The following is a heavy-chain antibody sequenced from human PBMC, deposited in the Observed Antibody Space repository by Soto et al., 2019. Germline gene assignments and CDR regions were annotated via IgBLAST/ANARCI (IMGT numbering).Heavy chain of an antibody. CDR2: ISAYNGNT. Sequence: ASVKVSCKASGYTFTSYGISWVRQAPGQGLEWMGWISAYNGNTNYAQKLQGRVTMTTDTSTSTAYMELRSLRSDDTAVYYCARDSYGYLYYYYYYGMDVWGQGTTVTVSS. D-gene: IGHD5-18*01. CDR3: ARDSYGYLYYYYYYGMDV. J-gene: IGHJ6*02. CDR1: GYTFTSYG. V-gene: IGHV1-18*01.